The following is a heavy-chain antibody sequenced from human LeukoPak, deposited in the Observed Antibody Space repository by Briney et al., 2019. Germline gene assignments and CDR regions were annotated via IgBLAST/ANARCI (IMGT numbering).Heavy chain of an antibody. CDR2: IYPGDSDT. Sequence: GESLKISCKGSGYTFSNYWVGWVRQRPGKGLEWLGFIYPGDSDTRYSPSVQGQVTISADKSISTAYLQWSSLKASDTAMYYCARLGGELGSGWFDPWGQGTLVTVSS. CDR1: GYTFSNYW. D-gene: IGHD3-16*01. CDR3: ARLGGELGSGWFDP. V-gene: IGHV5-51*01. J-gene: IGHJ5*02.